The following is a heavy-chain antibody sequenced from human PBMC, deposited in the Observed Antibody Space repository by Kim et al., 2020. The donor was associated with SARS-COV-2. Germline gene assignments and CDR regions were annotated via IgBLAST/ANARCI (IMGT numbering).Heavy chain of an antibody. CDR1: GGSFSGYY. J-gene: IGHJ6*03. V-gene: IGHV4-34*01. Sequence: SETLSLTCAVYGGSFSGYYWSWIRQPPGKGLEWIGEINHSGSTNYNPSLKSRVTISVDTSKNQFSLKLSSVTAADTAVYYCARRRVPAYYYYYYMDVWG. CDR2: INHSGST. CDR3: ARRRVPAYYYYYYMDV. D-gene: IGHD2-2*01.